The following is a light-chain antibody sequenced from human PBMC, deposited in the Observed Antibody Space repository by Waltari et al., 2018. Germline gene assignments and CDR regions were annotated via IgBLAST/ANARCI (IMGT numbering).Light chain of an antibody. V-gene: IGKV3-11*01. CDR1: QNVVRY. CDR3: QQRANWPLT. CDR2: ETS. J-gene: IGKJ4*01. Sequence: EIVLTQSPGPLSLSPGARATLSCRASQNVVRYLAWYQQKPGQAPSLLIHETSHSAAGVPARFSGSGSGTDFTLIISSLEPEDFAVYYCQQRANWPLTFGGGTKVEIK.